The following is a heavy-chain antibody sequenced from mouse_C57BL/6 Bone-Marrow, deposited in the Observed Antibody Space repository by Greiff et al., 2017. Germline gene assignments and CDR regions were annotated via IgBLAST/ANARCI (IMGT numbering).Heavy chain of an antibody. CDR3: ARSKSHSNYDY. J-gene: IGHJ2*01. D-gene: IGHD2-5*01. Sequence: VQLQQPGAELVKPGASVKLSCKASGYTFTSYWMPWVKQRPGQGLEWIGMIHPNSGSTNYHEKFKSKATLTVDKSSSTAYMQLSSLTSEDSAVYYCARSKSHSNYDYWGQGTTLTVSS. V-gene: IGHV1-64*01. CDR2: IHPNSGST. CDR1: GYTFTSYW.